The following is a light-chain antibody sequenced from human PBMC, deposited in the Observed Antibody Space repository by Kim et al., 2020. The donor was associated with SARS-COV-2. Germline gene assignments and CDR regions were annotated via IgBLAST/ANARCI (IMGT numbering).Light chain of an antibody. CDR2: DDS. J-gene: IGLJ2*01. CDR3: QVWDSSSDHVV. Sequence: SYELTQPPSVSVAPGKTARITWGGNNIGSKSVHWYQQKPGQAPVLVVYDDSDRPSGIPERFSGSNSGNTATLTISRVEAGDEADYYCQVWDSSSDHVVFGGGTQLTVL. V-gene: IGLV3-21*03. CDR1: NIGSKS.